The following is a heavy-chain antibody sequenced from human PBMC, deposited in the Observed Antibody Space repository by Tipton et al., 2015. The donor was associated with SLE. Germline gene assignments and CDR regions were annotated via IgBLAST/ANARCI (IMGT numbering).Heavy chain of an antibody. J-gene: IGHJ4*02. D-gene: IGHD6-13*01. CDR1: VGAFNDYD. V-gene: IGHV4-34*01. CDR3: ARLTTGSTWAFDY. CDR2: INHRGLT. Sequence: TLSLTCLVSVGAFNDYDWAWVRQPPGKGPEWIGQINHRGLTKYSQSLKGRVTLSVDTSKKQLSLRLTSLTAADTAVHYCARLTTGSTWAFDYWGQGALVTVSS.